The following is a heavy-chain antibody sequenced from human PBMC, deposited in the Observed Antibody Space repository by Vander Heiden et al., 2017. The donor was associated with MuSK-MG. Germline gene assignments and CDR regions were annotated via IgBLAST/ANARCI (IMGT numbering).Heavy chain of an antibody. Sequence: QVQLVQSGAEVKKPGSSVKVSCKASGGTFSSYAISWVRQAPGQGLEWMGGIIPIFGTANYAQKFQGRVTITADESTSTAYMELSSLRSEDTAVYYCASPRYNWNETWWSYYYYYGMDVWGQGTTVTVSS. D-gene: IGHD1-1*01. CDR3: ASPRYNWNETWWSYYYYYGMDV. V-gene: IGHV1-69*01. CDR1: GGTFSSYA. CDR2: IIPIFGTA. J-gene: IGHJ6*02.